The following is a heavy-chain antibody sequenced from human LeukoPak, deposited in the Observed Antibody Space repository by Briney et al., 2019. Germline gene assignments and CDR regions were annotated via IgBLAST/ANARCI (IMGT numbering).Heavy chain of an antibody. V-gene: IGHV1-24*01. Sequence: ASVKVSCKVSGYTLTELSMHWVRQARGKGGEGMGGFDAEDGETIYEQKFQGRVTITEDKYTETAYMELSSLRSEDTAVYYCPTAPNWGFVGYWGQGTLVTVSS. CDR3: PTAPNWGFVGY. D-gene: IGHD7-27*01. CDR2: FDAEDGET. CDR1: GYTLTELS. J-gene: IGHJ4*02.